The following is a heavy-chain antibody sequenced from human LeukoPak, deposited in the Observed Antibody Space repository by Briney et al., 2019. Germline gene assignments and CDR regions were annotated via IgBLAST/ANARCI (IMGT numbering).Heavy chain of an antibody. D-gene: IGHD7-27*01. J-gene: IGHJ4*02. CDR1: GYTFTSYD. CDR3: ARGPPKWGYGY. V-gene: IGHV1-8*01. CDR2: MSPNSGNT. Sequence: ASVKVSCKASGYTFTSYDINWVRQATGQGFEWMGWMSPNSGNTGYAQKFQGRVTMTRSTSMSTAYMELSSLSSEDTAVYFCARGPPKWGYGYWGQGTLVTVSS.